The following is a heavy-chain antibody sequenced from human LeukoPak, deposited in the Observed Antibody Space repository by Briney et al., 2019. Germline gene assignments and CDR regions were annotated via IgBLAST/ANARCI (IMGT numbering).Heavy chain of an antibody. Sequence: GGSLRLSCAASGFTFSSYAMSWVRQAPGKGLESVSGISGSGGSTYYADSVKGRFTISRDNSKNTLYLQMNSLRAEDTAMYYCAKGGVGSGKTFDSWGQGTLVTVSS. V-gene: IGHV3-23*01. CDR2: ISGSGGST. CDR1: GFTFSSYA. J-gene: IGHJ4*02. CDR3: AKGGVGSGKTFDS. D-gene: IGHD3-10*01.